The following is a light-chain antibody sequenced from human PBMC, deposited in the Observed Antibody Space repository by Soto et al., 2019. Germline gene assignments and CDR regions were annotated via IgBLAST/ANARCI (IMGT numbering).Light chain of an antibody. J-gene: IGKJ1*01. CDR3: QQYTNWAAWT. V-gene: IGKV3-15*01. CDR2: GAS. CDR1: QSVSTY. Sequence: ELRLTQSPGTRALSPGEGAPLCCRASQSVSTYLACYQQKPGQAPRLLIYGASTRATGIPARFSGSGSGTEVTLIISSLQSEDFAVYHCQQYTNWAAWTFGQGTKVDIK.